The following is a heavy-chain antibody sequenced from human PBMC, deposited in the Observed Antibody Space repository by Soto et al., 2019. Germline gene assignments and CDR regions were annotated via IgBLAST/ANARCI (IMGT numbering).Heavy chain of an antibody. CDR1: GFTFSSYA. Sequence: QVQLVESGGGVVQPGRSLRLSCAASGFTFSSYAMHWVRQAPGKGLEWVAVISYDGSNKYYADSVKGRFTISRDNSKNKLYLQMNSLRAEDTAVYYCARDHYYGSGSSSYYYYGMDVWGQGTTVTVSS. J-gene: IGHJ6*02. V-gene: IGHV3-30-3*01. D-gene: IGHD3-10*01. CDR2: ISYDGSNK. CDR3: ARDHYYGSGSSSYYYYGMDV.